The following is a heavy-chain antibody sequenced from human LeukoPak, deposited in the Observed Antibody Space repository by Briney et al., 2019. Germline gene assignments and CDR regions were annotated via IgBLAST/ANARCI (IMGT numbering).Heavy chain of an antibody. CDR1: GGSISSYY. D-gene: IGHD6-25*01. CDR2: IYYSVST. J-gene: IGHJ4*02. Sequence: SETLSLTCTVSGGSISSYYWSWIRQPPGKGLEWIGYIYYSVSTNYNPSLKSRVTISVDTSKNQFSLKLSSVTAADTAVYYCARSKAAYFDYWGQGTLVTVSS. CDR3: ARSKAAYFDY. V-gene: IGHV4-59*12.